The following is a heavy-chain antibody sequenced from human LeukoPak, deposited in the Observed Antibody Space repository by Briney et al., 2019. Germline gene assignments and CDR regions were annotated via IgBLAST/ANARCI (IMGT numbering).Heavy chain of an antibody. D-gene: IGHD1-26*01. CDR3: ARAREGEFDY. Sequence: SETLSLTCAVYGGSFSGYYWSWIRQPPGKGLEWIGEINHSGSTNYNPSLTSRVTMSVDTSNNHFSLKLTSVTAADTAVYYCARAREGEFDYWGQGSLVIVSS. V-gene: IGHV4-34*01. CDR2: INHSGST. CDR1: GGSFSGYY. J-gene: IGHJ4*02.